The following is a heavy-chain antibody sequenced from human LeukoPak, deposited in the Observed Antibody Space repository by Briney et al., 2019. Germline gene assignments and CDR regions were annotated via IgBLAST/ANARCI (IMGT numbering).Heavy chain of an antibody. CDR3: ARYSSSLDAFDI. D-gene: IGHD6-13*01. J-gene: IGHJ3*02. Sequence: GGSLRLSCAASGFTFSSYSMNWVRQAPGKGLEWVSSISSSSSYIYCADSVKGRFTISRDNAKNSLYLQMNSLRAEDTAVYYCARYSSSLDAFDIWGQGTMVTVSS. CDR1: GFTFSSYS. V-gene: IGHV3-21*01. CDR2: ISSSSSYI.